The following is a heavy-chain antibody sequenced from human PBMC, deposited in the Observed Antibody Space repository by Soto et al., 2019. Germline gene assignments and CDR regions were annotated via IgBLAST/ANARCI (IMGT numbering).Heavy chain of an antibody. Sequence: GGSLRLSCAASGFTFSSYAMHWVRQAPGKGLEYVSAISSNGGSTYYANSVKGRFTISRDNSKNTLYLQMGSLRAEDMAVYYCARGPYSGSWDAFDIWGQGTMVTVSS. CDR2: ISSNGGST. V-gene: IGHV3-64*01. J-gene: IGHJ3*02. D-gene: IGHD1-26*01. CDR1: GFTFSSYA. CDR3: ARGPYSGSWDAFDI.